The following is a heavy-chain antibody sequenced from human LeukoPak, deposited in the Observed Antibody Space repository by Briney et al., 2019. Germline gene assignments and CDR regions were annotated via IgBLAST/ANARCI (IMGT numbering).Heavy chain of an antibody. V-gene: IGHV4-59*12. CDR2: IYYSGST. J-gene: IGHJ6*02. CDR3: ARGGYYEYYGMDV. Sequence: SETLSLTCTVSGGSISSYYWSWIRQPPGKGLEWVGYIYYSGSTNYNPSLKSRVTISVDTSKNQFSLKLSSVTAADTAVYYCARGGYYEYYGMDVWGQGTTVTVSS. CDR1: GGSISSYY.